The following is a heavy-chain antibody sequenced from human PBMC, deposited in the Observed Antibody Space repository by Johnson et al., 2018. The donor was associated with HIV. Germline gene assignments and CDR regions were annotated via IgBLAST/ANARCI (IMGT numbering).Heavy chain of an antibody. CDR3: TNPDTAMATGAFDI. CDR1: GFTFSNAW. Sequence: MQLVESGGGLVKPGGSLRLSCAASGFTFSNAWMNWVRQAPGKGLEWVGRLKSNTDGGTTDYAAPVKGRFTISRDDSKNTLYLQMNSLKTEDTAVYYCTNPDTAMATGAFDIWGQGTMVNVSS. CDR2: LKSNTDGGTT. D-gene: IGHD5-18*01. J-gene: IGHJ3*02. V-gene: IGHV3-15*01.